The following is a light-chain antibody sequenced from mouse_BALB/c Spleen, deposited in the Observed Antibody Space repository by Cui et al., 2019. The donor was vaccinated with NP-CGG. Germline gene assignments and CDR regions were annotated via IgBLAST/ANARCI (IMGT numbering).Light chain of an antibody. CDR3: ALWYSNHWV. CDR1: TGAVTTSNY. CDR2: GTN. J-gene: IGLJ1*01. Sequence: HAVATQESVLTTSPGETVTLSCRSSTGAVTTSNYANWVQEKPDHLFTGLIGGTNNRAPGVPARFSGSLIGDKAALTITGAQTEDEAIYFCALWYSNHWVFGGGTKLTVL. V-gene: IGLV1*01.